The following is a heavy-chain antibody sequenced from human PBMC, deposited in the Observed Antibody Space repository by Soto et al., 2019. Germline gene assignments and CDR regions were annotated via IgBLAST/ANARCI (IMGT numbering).Heavy chain of an antibody. V-gene: IGHV3-74*03. J-gene: IGHJ6*02. CDR1: GFTFSSYW. CDR3: ATYNWTSGMHV. D-gene: IGHD1-20*01. CDR2: VNTDGSST. Sequence: GGSLRLSCAASGFTFSSYWMHWFRQAPGKGLEWVSRVNTDGSSTTYADSVKGRLTISRDNAKNTLYLQMNSLRAEDTGVYYCATYNWTSGMHVWGQGPTVTVSS.